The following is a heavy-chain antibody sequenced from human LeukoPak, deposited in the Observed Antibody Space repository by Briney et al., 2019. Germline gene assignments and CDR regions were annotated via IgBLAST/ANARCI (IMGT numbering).Heavy chain of an antibody. CDR3: ARRGYSSSWFDY. V-gene: IGHV4-31*03. J-gene: IGHJ4*02. CDR1: GGSISSGGYY. D-gene: IGHD6-13*01. CDR2: IYYSGST. Sequence: SETLSLTCTVSGGSISSGGYYWSWIRQHPGKGLEWIGYIYYSGSTYYNPSLKSRVTISVDTSKNQFSLKLSSVTAADTAVYYCARRGYSSSWFDYWGQGTLVTVSS.